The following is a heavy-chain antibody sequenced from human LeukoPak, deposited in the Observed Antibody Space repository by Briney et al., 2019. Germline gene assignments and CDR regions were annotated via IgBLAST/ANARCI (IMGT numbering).Heavy chain of an antibody. V-gene: IGHV1-18*01. D-gene: IGHD5-12*01. J-gene: IGHJ6*03. CDR1: GYTFTSYG. CDR2: ISAYNGNT. Sequence: GASVKVSCKASGYTFTSYGISWVRQAPGQGLEWMGWISAYNGNTNYAQKLQGRVTMTTDTSTSTAYMELRSLRSDDTAVYYCARKRGSLHPYYMDVWGKGTTVTVSS. CDR3: ARKRGSLHPYYMDV.